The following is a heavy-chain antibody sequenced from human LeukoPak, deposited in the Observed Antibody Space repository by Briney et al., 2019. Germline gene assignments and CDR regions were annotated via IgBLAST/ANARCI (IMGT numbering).Heavy chain of an antibody. CDR2: ISYDGSNK. V-gene: IGHV3-30*18. D-gene: IGHD2/OR15-2a*01. J-gene: IGHJ4*02. CDR3: AKDSVSNEPFDY. CDR1: GFTFSSYG. Sequence: PGGSLRLSCAASGFTFSSYGMHWVRQAPGKGLEWVAVISYDGSNKYYADSVKGRFTISRGNSKNTLYLQMNSLRAEDTAVYYCAKDSVSNEPFDYWGQGTLVTVSS.